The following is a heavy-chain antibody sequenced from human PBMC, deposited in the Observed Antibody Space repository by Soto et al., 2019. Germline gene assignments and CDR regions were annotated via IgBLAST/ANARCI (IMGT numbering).Heavy chain of an antibody. CDR1: GSTFSRYA. Sequence: GRSLTLSCVGTGSTFSRYAMSWVCHVPGKGLEWVSAISCSGGSTYYADSVKGRFTISRDNSKNTLYLQMNSLRAEDTAVYYCANDLVAYPDAFDTWGQGTMLTISS. J-gene: IGHJ3*02. CDR2: ISCSGGST. V-gene: IGHV3-23*01. D-gene: IGHD3-9*01. CDR3: ANDLVAYPDAFDT.